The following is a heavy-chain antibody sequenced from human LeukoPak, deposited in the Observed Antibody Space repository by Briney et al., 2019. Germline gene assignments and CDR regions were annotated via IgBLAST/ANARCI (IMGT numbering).Heavy chain of an antibody. J-gene: IGHJ6*03. CDR1: GFTFSSYS. CDR3: AKDGTIFGVIGDYYMDV. CDR2: ISSSSSYI. V-gene: IGHV3-21*01. D-gene: IGHD3-3*01. Sequence: GGSLRLSCAASGFTFSSYSMNWVRQAPGKGLEWVSSISSSSSYIYYADSVKGRFTISRDNAKNSLYLQVNSLRAEDTAVYYCAKDGTIFGVIGDYYMDVWGKGTTVTVSS.